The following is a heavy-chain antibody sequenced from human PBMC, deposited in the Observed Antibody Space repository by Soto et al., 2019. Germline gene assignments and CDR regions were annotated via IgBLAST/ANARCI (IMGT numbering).Heavy chain of an antibody. J-gene: IGHJ5*02. CDR2: INHSGST. V-gene: IGHV4-34*01. D-gene: IGHD5-12*01. Sequence: SETLSLTCAVYGGSFSGYYWSWIRQPPGKGLEWIGEINHSGSTNYNPSLKSRVTISVDTSKNQFSLKLSSVTAADTAVYYCARGAGLLVATHSFPASGTWFDPWGQGTLVTVSS. CDR1: GGSFSGYY. CDR3: ARGAGLLVATHSFPASGTWFDP.